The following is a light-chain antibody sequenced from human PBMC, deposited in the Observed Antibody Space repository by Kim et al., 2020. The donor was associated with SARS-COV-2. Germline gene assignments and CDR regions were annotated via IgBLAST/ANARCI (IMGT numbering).Light chain of an antibody. Sequence: DIQMTQSPSSLSASVGDRVTITCRASQGIAKDLAWLQQKPGKAPKSLVYGASSLQVGAPSRFLGSGSGTEFTLTITSLQPEDFAAYYCQQYNSLPLTFGGGTKVEIK. CDR1: QGIAKD. CDR2: GAS. V-gene: IGKV1-16*01. CDR3: QQYNSLPLT. J-gene: IGKJ4*01.